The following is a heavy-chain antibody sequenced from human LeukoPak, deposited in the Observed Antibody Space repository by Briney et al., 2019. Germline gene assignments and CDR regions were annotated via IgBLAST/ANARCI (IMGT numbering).Heavy chain of an antibody. J-gene: IGHJ6*02. CDR1: GFTFSSYA. CDR3: AKDIEAAAGLYYYYYGMDV. D-gene: IGHD6-13*01. Sequence: PGGSLRLSCAASGFTFSSYAMSWVRQAPGKGLEWVSAISGSGGSTYYADSVKGRFTISRDNSKNSLYLQMNSLRAEDTALYYCAKDIEAAAGLYYYYYGMDVWGQGTTVTVSS. V-gene: IGHV3-23*01. CDR2: ISGSGGST.